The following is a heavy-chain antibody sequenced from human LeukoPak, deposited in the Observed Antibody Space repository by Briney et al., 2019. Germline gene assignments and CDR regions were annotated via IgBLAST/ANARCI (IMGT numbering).Heavy chain of an antibody. J-gene: IGHJ6*02. Sequence: PGGSLRLSCAASGFTFSSYAMHWVRQAPGKGLEWVAVISYDGSNKYYADSVKGRFTISRDNSKNTLYLQMNSLRAEDTAVYYCARASTPPWEDYYYYYGMDVWGQGTTVTVSS. CDR1: GFTFSSYA. CDR3: ARASTPPWEDYYYYYGMDV. V-gene: IGHV3-30*04. D-gene: IGHD1-26*01. CDR2: ISYDGSNK.